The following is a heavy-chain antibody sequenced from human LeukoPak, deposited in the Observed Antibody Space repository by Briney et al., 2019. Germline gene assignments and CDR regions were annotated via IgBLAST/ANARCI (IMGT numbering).Heavy chain of an antibody. J-gene: IGHJ4*02. D-gene: IGHD3-10*02. V-gene: IGHV4-59*01. CDR2: IYYSGRA. CDR3: ARDYVAPFDS. CDR1: GGSIRSYY. Sequence: SETLSLTWTVSGGSIRSYYWGWSRQRPGEGLEWVGYIYYSGRANYNPSLKSRVTLSVATSNNQFSLKLTSVPAADTAVYSRARDYVAPFDSWGQGTLVTVSS.